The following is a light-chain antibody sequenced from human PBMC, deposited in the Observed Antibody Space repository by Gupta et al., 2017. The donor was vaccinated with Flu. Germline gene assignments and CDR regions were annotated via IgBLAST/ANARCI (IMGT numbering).Light chain of an antibody. Sequence: DIKMTQSPSTLSASVGDRVTITCRASQSFSTYLAWYQQKPGKAPRLLIYKASNLESGVPSRFSASGSGTEFTLTISSLQPDDFATYYCQQYKSYPLTFGGGTKVEIK. V-gene: IGKV1-5*03. CDR1: QSFSTY. CDR3: QQYKSYPLT. J-gene: IGKJ4*01. CDR2: KAS.